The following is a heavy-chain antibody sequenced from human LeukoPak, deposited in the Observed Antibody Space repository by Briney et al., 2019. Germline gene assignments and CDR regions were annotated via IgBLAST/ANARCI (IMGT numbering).Heavy chain of an antibody. V-gene: IGHV3-15*01. CDR2: IKSKTDGGIT. CDR3: TTSMIEYYFDY. CDR1: GFTFSNAW. D-gene: IGHD3-22*01. Sequence: GGSLRLSCAASGFTFSNAWMSWVRQAPGKGLEWVGRIKSKTDGGITDYAAPVKGRFTLSRDDSKNTLYLQMNSLKTEDTAVYYCTTSMIEYYFDYWGQGTLVTVSS. J-gene: IGHJ4*02.